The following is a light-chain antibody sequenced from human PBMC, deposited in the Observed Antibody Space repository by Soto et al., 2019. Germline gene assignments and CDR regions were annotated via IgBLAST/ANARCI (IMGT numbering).Light chain of an antibody. CDR3: QQYYSYPPAVT. CDR1: QGISSY. CDR2: AAS. Sequence: ALRMTQSPSSFSASTGDRVTITCRASQGISSYLAWYQQKPGKAPKLLIYAASTLQSGVPSRFSGSGSGTDFTLTISCLQSEDFATYYCQQYYSYPPAVTFGGGTKVEIK. V-gene: IGKV1-8*01. J-gene: IGKJ4*01.